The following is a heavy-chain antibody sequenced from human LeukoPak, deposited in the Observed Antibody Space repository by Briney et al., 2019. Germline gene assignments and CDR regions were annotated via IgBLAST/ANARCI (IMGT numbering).Heavy chain of an antibody. Sequence: ASVKVSCKASGGTFSSYAISWVRQAPGQGLEWMGGIIPIFGTANYAQKFQGRVTITADKSTSTAYMELSSLRSEDTAVYYCAGMVRGAYTIWGQGTLVTVSS. J-gene: IGHJ4*02. D-gene: IGHD3-10*01. V-gene: IGHV1-69*06. CDR1: GGTFSSYA. CDR3: AGMVRGAYTI. CDR2: IIPIFGTA.